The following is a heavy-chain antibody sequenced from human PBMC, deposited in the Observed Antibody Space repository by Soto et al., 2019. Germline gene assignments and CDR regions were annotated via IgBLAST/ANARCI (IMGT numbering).Heavy chain of an antibody. J-gene: IGHJ4*02. CDR2: INPSGGTT. Sequence: ASVKVSCKASVYSFTNYYMHWVRQAPGQGLEWMGIINPSGGTTRYARKFQGRITMTSVTSTSTVYMEVSSLRSEDTAVYYCARDGATMVSYYIDYWGEGTLVTVSS. V-gene: IGHV1-46*01. CDR1: VYSFTNYY. D-gene: IGHD5-12*01. CDR3: ARDGATMVSYYIDY.